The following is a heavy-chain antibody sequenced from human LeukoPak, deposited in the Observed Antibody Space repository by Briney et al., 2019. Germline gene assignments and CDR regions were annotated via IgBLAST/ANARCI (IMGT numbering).Heavy chain of an antibody. CDR2: VNHSGST. V-gene: IGHV4-34*01. D-gene: IGHD5-18*01. CDR3: ARGGRSYGYRETLRY. J-gene: IGHJ4*02. CDR1: GGSFSGYY. Sequence: SETLSLTCAVYGGSFSGYYWSWIRQPPGKGLEWIGEVNHSGSTNYNPSLKSRVTISVDTSKNQFYLKLSSVTAADRAIYYCARGGRSYGYRETLRYWGQGTLVTVSS.